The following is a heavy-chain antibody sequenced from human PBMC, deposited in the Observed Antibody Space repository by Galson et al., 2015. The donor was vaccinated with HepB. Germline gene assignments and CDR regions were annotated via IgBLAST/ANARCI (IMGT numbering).Heavy chain of an antibody. CDR1: GGTFSSYA. Sequence: SVKVSCKASGGTFSSYAINWVRQAPGQGLEWMGGIVPVFGTTNYAQKFQGRLTINADDSTSTAYMELSGLRSGDTAVYYCARERGGYCNGGTCYSKIYYYFGMDVWGQGTTVTVSS. CDR3: ARERGGYCNGGTCYSKIYYYFGMDV. V-gene: IGHV1-69*13. J-gene: IGHJ6*02. D-gene: IGHD2-15*01. CDR2: IVPVFGTT.